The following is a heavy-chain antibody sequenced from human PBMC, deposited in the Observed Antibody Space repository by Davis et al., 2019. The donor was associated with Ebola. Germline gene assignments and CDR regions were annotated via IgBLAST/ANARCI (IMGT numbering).Heavy chain of an antibody. CDR1: GYTFTTYD. Sequence: ASVQVSCQSSGYTFTTYDINWVRQATGHGLEWMGWMNPNRGNTGYAQKFQGRVTMPRNPSISTAYMELSSLRSEDTAVYYCARDLWTEGTVYGMDVWSQGTTVTVSS. V-gene: IGHV1-8*01. CDR3: ARDLWTEGTVYGMDV. CDR2: MNPNRGNT. J-gene: IGHJ6*02. D-gene: IGHD1-1*01.